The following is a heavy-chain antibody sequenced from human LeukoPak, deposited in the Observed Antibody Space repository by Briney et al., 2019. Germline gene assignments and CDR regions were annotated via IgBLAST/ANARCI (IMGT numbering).Heavy chain of an antibody. CDR3: ARGPSSDLRTGFFFGYFHD. V-gene: IGHV1-69*11. Sequence: GASVKVSCKASGGTFSNDAVSWVRQAPGEGLKWMGRVIPFLGTTNYAHNFQGRVTITADQDTQTAYMELRSPRSEDTAVYFCARGPSSDLRTGFFFGYFHDWGQGTLITVSS. CDR1: GGTFSNDA. CDR2: VIPFLGTT. J-gene: IGHJ4*02. D-gene: IGHD3/OR15-3a*01.